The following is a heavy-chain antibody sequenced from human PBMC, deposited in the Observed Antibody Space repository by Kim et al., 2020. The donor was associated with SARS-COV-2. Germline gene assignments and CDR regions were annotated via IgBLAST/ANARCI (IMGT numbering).Heavy chain of an antibody. V-gene: IGHV3-30*04. CDR3: ARDTAPRAITGKRFDP. J-gene: IGHJ5*02. D-gene: IGHD3-10*01. CDR2: ISYDGSNK. CDR1: GFTFSSYA. Sequence: GGSLRLSCAASGFTFSSYAMHWVRQAPGKGLEWVAVISYDGSNKYYADSVKGRFTISRDNSKNTLYLQMNSLRAEDTAVYYCARDTAPRAITGKRFDPWGQGALVTVSS.